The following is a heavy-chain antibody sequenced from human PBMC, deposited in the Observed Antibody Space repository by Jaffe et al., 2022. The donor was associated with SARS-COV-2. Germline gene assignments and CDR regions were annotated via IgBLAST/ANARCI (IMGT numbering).Heavy chain of an antibody. CDR1: GYSIRNGYY. J-gene: IGHJ6*03. V-gene: IGHV4-38-2*02. CDR3: ARVPGRFYYYMDV. CDR2: IYQTGSA. D-gene: IGHD3-3*01. Sequence: QVQLQESGAGLVKPSETLSLTCSVSGYSIRNGYYWGWIRQAPGKGLEWIGSIYQTGSAYYNPSLKSRVTILVDTSKNQFSLKLNSMTAADTAVYYCARVPGRFYYYMDVWGKGSAVTV.